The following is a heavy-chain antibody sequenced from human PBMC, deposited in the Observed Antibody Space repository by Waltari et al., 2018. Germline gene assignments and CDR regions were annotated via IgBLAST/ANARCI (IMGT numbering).Heavy chain of an antibody. D-gene: IGHD3-22*01. V-gene: IGHV4-39*01. Sequence: QLQLQESGPGLVKPSETLSLTCTVSGGSFSSSSYYWSWIRQPPGKGLEWIGSIYYGGSTYYNPSLKSRVTISVDTSKNQFSLKLSSVTAADTAVYYCASTVYYDSSGWTYYFDYWGQGTLVTVSS. CDR1: GGSFSSSSYY. CDR3: ASTVYYDSSGWTYYFDY. J-gene: IGHJ4*02. CDR2: IYYGGST.